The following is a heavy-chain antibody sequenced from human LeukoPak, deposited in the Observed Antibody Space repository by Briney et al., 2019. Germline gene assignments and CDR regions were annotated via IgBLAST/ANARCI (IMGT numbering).Heavy chain of an antibody. V-gene: IGHV4-59*01. Sequence: PSETLSLTCTVSGGSISTYYWSWIRQPPGKGLEWIGYIYYSGSANYNPSLKSRVTISVDTSKNQFSLKLSSVTAADTAVYYCARSYGSGNYFDYWGQGTLVTVSS. CDR1: GGSISTYY. D-gene: IGHD3-10*01. CDR2: IYYSGSA. J-gene: IGHJ4*02. CDR3: ARSYGSGNYFDY.